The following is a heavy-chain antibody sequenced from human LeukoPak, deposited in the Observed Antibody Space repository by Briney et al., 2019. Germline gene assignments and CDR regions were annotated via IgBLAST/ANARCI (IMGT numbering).Heavy chain of an antibody. J-gene: IGHJ4*02. CDR3: TTCGYSYGSDY. D-gene: IGHD5-18*01. Sequence: GGSLRLSCAASGFTLSNAWMSWVRQAPGKGREWVGRIKSKTDGETTDYAAPVKGRFTISRDDSKNTLYLQMNSLKTEDTAVYYCTTCGYSYGSDYWGQGTLVTVSS. V-gene: IGHV3-15*01. CDR1: GFTLSNAW. CDR2: IKSKTDGETT.